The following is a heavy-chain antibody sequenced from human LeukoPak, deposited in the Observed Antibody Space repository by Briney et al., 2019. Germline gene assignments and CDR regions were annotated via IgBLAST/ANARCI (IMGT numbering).Heavy chain of an antibody. CDR2: IYYSGST. J-gene: IGHJ5*02. D-gene: IGHD2-15*01. CDR3: ARNKPDIVVVVAATGWFDP. CDR1: GGSISSSSYY. V-gene: IGHV4-39*01. Sequence: PSETLSLTCTVSGGSISSSSYYWGWIRQPPGKGLEWIGSIYYSGSTYYNPSLKSRVTISVDTSKNQFSLKLSSVTAADTAVYYCARNKPDIVVVVAATGWFDPWGQGTLVTVSS.